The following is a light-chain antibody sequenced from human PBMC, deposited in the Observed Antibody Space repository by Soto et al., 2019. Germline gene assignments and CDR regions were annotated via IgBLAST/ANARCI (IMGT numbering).Light chain of an antibody. Sequence: DIVMTQSPDSLAVSLGEGANINCKSSQSLFPLAWYQQKPGQPPKLLIYWASTRESGVPDRFSGSGSGTDFTLTISSLQAEDVAVYYCQQYYTTPVTFGEGTKVEIK. J-gene: IGKJ1*01. CDR1: QSLFP. CDR3: QQYYTTPVT. CDR2: WAS. V-gene: IGKV4-1*01.